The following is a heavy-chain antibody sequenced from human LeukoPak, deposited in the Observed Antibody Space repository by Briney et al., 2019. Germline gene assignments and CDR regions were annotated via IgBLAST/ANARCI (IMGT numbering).Heavy chain of an antibody. J-gene: IGHJ5*02. V-gene: IGHV1-69*04. D-gene: IGHD3-10*01. Sequence: SVKVSCKASGGTFSSYAISWVRQAPGQGLEGMGRIIPIFGIANYAQKFQGRVTITADKSTSTAYMELSSLRSEDTAVYYCARDLFGGSGSYNWFDPWGQGILVTVSS. CDR3: ARDLFGGSGSYNWFDP. CDR1: GGTFSSYA. CDR2: IIPIFGIA.